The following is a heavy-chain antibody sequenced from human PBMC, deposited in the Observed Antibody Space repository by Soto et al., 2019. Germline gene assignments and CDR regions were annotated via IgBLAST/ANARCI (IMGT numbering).Heavy chain of an antibody. V-gene: IGHV3-64*01. CDR3: ARRIPFGYGMDV. CDR1: GFTFSSYA. D-gene: IGHD2-21*01. Sequence: EVQLVESGGGLVLPGGSLRLSCAASGFTFSSYAMHWVRQAPGKGQECVSAITSNGGNTDYANSVKGRFTISRDNSKNTLYLQMGSLRAEDMAVYYCARRIPFGYGMDVWGQGTTVTVSS. CDR2: ITSNGGNT. J-gene: IGHJ6*02.